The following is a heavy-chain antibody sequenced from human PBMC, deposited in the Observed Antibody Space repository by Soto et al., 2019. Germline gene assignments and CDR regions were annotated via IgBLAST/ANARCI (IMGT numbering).Heavy chain of an antibody. CDR3: AREVVGNTWPGIFDS. V-gene: IGHV4-4*08. J-gene: IGHJ4*02. CDR2: VYTSGST. CDR1: DDSIGPYY. Sequence: PSETLSLTCSISDDSIGPYYWTWIRQTPRKELQWIGYVYTSGSTKYNSSLKSRVTISLDASNSQFSLTMNSVTAADTGVYYCAREVVGNTWPGIFDSWGRGTLVTVSS.